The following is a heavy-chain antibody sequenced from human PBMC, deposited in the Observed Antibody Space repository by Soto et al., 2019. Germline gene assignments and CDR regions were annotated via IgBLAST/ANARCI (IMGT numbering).Heavy chain of an antibody. CDR2: MNVNTGGT. D-gene: IGHD2-21*01. CDR1: GYTFTYSY. CDR3: ARKCGDRCTEDTDALDL. Sequence: GASVNVSSKSSGYTFTYSYLHWVRQPPGQRLECMGWMNVNTGGTNSPQKFQDRVTMTRDTSINTAFMQLTGLTSDDTAVYFCARKCGDRCTEDTDALDLWGQGTMVTVS. V-gene: IGHV1-2*02. J-gene: IGHJ3*01.